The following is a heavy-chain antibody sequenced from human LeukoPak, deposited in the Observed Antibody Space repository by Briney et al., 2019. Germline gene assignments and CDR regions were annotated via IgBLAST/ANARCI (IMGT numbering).Heavy chain of an antibody. CDR3: ARGMYSSGWYSNYGMDV. D-gene: IGHD6-19*01. V-gene: IGHV3-30*04. CDR1: GFTSSSYA. J-gene: IGHJ6*02. Sequence: GRSLRLSCAASGFTSSSYAMHWVRQAPGKGLEWVAVISYDGSNKYYADSVKGRFTISRDNSKNTLYLQMNSLRAEDTAVYYCARGMYSSGWYSNYGMDVWGQGTTVTVSS. CDR2: ISYDGSNK.